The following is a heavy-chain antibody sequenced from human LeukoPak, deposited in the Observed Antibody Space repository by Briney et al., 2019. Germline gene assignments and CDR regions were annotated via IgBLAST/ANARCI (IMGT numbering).Heavy chain of an antibody. CDR1: GYTFIRYG. Sequence: ASVKVSCKASGYTFIRYGISWVRQAPGQGLEWMGWISPYNDKKFLQKLQGRVTMTTDTSTSTAYMELRSLTSDDTAIYYCAREESIGGYQFLHDYWGQGILVSVTS. D-gene: IGHD3-16*01. CDR3: AREESIGGYQFLHDY. V-gene: IGHV1-18*01. J-gene: IGHJ4*02. CDR2: ISPYNDK.